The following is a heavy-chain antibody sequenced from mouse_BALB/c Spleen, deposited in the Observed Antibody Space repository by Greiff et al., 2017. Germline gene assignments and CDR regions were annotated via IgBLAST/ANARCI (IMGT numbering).Heavy chain of an antibody. J-gene: IGHJ4*01. Sequence: EVHLVESGGGLVKPGGSLKLSCAASGFAFSSYDMSWVRQTPEQRLEWVAYISSGGGSTYYPDTVKGRFTISRDNAKNTLYLQMSSLKSEDTAMYYCARQTTATYAMDYWGQGTSVTVSS. CDR3: ARQTTATYAMDY. CDR2: ISSGGGST. CDR1: GFAFSSYD. V-gene: IGHV5-12-1*01. D-gene: IGHD1-2*01.